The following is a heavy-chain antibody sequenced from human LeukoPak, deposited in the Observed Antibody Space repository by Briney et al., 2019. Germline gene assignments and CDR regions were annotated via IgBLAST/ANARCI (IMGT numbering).Heavy chain of an antibody. V-gene: IGHV1-69*01. CDR2: IIPIFGTA. D-gene: IGHD4-17*01. CDR3: ARDVNGEYGFDY. CDR1: GGTFSSYA. J-gene: IGHJ4*02. Sequence: SVKVSCKASGGTFSSYAISWVRQAPGQGLEWMGGIIPIFGTANYAQKFQGRVTITADESTSTAYMELSSLRSEDTAVYYCARDVNGEYGFDYWGQGTLVTVSS.